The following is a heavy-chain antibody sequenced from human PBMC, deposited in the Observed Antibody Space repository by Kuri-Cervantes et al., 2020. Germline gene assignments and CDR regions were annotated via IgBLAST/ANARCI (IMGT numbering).Heavy chain of an antibody. CDR3: ARDEWLPSSSYYYYMDV. V-gene: IGHV3-48*03. CDR1: GFTFSSYE. Sequence: GESLKISCAASGFTFSSYEMNWVRQAPGKGLEWVSYISSSGSTIYYADSVKGRFTISRDNAKNSLYLQMNSLRAEDTAVYYCARDEWLPSSSYYYYMDVWGKGTTVTVSS. D-gene: IGHD3-3*01. J-gene: IGHJ6*03. CDR2: ISSSGSTI.